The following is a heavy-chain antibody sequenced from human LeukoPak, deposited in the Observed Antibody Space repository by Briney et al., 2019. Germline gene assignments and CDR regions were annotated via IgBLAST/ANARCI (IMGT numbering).Heavy chain of an antibody. J-gene: IGHJ6*03. Sequence: GASVKVSCKASGGTFSSYAISWVRQAPGQGLEWMGGIIPIFGTANYAQKFQGRVTITTDESTSTAYMELSSLRSEDTAVYYCARGPDCSSTSCPYYYYYYYMDVWGKGTTVTVSS. CDR1: GGTFSSYA. D-gene: IGHD2-2*01. CDR2: IIPIFGTA. V-gene: IGHV1-69*05. CDR3: ARGPDCSSTSCPYYYYYYYMDV.